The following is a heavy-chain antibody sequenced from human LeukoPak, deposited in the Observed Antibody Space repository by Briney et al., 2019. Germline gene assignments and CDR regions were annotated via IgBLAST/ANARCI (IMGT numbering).Heavy chain of an antibody. V-gene: IGHV3-11*01. CDR1: GFTFSDYY. Sequence: GGSLRLSCAGSGFTFSDYYMTWIRQAPGKGLEWVSYISSSGGSIYYVDSAKGRFTVSRDNAKNSLSLQMNSLRAEDTAVYYCARTNPRFFYYMDVWGKEGTGTVSS. CDR2: ISSSGGSI. CDR3: ARTNPRFFYYMDV. J-gene: IGHJ6*03.